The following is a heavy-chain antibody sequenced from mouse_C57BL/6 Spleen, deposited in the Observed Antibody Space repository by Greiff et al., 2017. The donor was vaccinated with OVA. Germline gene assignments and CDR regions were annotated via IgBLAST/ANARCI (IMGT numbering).Heavy chain of an antibody. J-gene: IGHJ2*01. CDR2: ISSGSSTI. V-gene: IGHV5-17*01. CDR3: ARGAAQVYFDY. D-gene: IGHD3-2*02. Sequence: VQGVESGGGLVKPGGSLKLSCAASGFTFSDYGMHWVRQAPEKGLEWVAYISSGSSTIYSADTVKGRFTISRDNANNTRFLQMNRLRSEDTAMYYCARGAAQVYFDYWGQGTTRTVSS. CDR1: GFTFSDYG.